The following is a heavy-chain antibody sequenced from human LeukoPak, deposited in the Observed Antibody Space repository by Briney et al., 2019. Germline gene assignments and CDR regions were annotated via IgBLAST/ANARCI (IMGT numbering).Heavy chain of an antibody. J-gene: IGHJ4*02. D-gene: IGHD6-19*01. CDR1: GYTFTRHY. CDR2: IIPIFGTA. V-gene: IGHV1-69*13. CDR3: ARQGRLKAVSAFGY. Sequence: SVKVSCKASGYTFTRHYIHWVRQAPGHGLEWMGGIIPIFGTANYAQKFQGRVTITADESTSTAYMELSSLRSEDTAVYYCARQGRLKAVSAFGYWGQGTLVTVSS.